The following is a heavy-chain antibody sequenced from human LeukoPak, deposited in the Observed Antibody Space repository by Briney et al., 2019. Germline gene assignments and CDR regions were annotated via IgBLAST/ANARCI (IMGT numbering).Heavy chain of an antibody. CDR3: ARLLGWSGPINWFDP. V-gene: IGHV4-59*08. D-gene: IGHD3-3*01. J-gene: IGHJ5*02. CDR2: VFYSGIT. Sequence: SETLSLTSTLPGGSITSDYWSWIRQPPGKGLEWVAYVFYSGITNYNPSLKSRVTISVGTSKNHFSLKLTSVTAADTAVYYCARLLGWSGPINWFDPWGRGTLVTVSS. CDR1: GGSITSDY.